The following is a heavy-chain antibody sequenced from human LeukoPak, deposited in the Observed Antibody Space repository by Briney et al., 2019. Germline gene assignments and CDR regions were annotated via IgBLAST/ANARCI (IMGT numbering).Heavy chain of an antibody. CDR3: ARTWNIVLMVYAPPYGMDV. V-gene: IGHV1-69*13. D-gene: IGHD2-8*01. CDR2: IIPIFGTA. CDR1: GGTFSSYA. Sequence: SVKVSCTASGGTFSSYAISWVRQAPGQGLEWMGGIIPIFGTANYAQKFQGRVTITADESTSTAYMELSSLRSEDTAVYYCARTWNIVLMVYAPPYGMDVWGQGTTVTVSS. J-gene: IGHJ6*02.